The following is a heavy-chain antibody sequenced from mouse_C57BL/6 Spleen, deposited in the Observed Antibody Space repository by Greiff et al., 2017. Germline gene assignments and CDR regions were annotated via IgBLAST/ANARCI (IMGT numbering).Heavy chain of an antibody. J-gene: IGHJ4*01. V-gene: IGHV1-69*01. D-gene: IGHD2-1*01. CDR1: GYTFTSYW. CDR3: ASRGNYVGDYAMDY. Sequence: QVQLQQPGAELVMPGASVKLSCKASGYTFTSYWMHWVKQRPGQGLEWIGEIDPSDSYTNYNQKFKGKSTLTVDKSSSTAYMQLSSLTSEDSAVYYCASRGNYVGDYAMDYWGQGTSVTVSS. CDR2: IDPSDSYT.